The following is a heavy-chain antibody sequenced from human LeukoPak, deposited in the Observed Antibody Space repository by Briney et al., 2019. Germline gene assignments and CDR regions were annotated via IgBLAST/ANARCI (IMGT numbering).Heavy chain of an antibody. CDR2: IIPIFGTA. CDR1: GGTFSSYA. J-gene: IGHJ6*03. CDR3: ARLLKTPVNRGGPASYYMDV. D-gene: IGHD3-16*02. V-gene: IGHV1-69*13. Sequence: ASVKVSCKASGGTFSSYAISWVRQPPGQGLEWVGGIIPIFGTANYAQKLQGRVTITADESTSTAYMELSSLRSEDTAVYYCARLLKTPVNRGGPASYYMDVWGKGTTVTISS.